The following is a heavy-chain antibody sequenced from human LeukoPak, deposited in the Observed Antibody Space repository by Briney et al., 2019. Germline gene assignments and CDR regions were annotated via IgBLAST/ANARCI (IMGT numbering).Heavy chain of an antibody. Sequence: GGSLRLSCGASGFTFSTSAMIWVRQAPGKGLEWVSSFRQSGLVPYYADSVKGRFTISRDNSRSTLYLQMDSLTADDTAVYYCAKRMVGGIIDMVFDSWRQGTLVTVSS. V-gene: IGHV3-23*01. CDR2: FRQSGLVP. D-gene: IGHD1-26*01. J-gene: IGHJ4*02. CDR3: AKRMVGGIIDMVFDS. CDR1: GFTFSTSA.